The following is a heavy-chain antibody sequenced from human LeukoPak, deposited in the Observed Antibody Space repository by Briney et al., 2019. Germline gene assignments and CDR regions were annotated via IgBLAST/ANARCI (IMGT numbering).Heavy chain of an antibody. CDR2: IKQDGSQR. V-gene: IGHV3-7*01. CDR3: ARDPRNKGLDP. Sequence: SGGSLRLSCVASGFSFSNFWMSWVRQAPGERPEWLTNIKQDGSQRYYVDSVRGRFTISRDNAKNTLYLQMNGLRDEDTAVYYCARDPRNKGLDPWGQGTLVTVSS. J-gene: IGHJ5*02. D-gene: IGHD1/OR15-1a*01. CDR1: GFSFSNFW.